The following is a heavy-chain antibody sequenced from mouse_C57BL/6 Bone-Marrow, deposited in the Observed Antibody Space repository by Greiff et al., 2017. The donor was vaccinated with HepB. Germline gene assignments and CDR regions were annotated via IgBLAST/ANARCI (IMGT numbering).Heavy chain of an antibody. V-gene: IGHV1-55*01. CDR3: AKESADDGYRFAY. CDR2: IDPGSGST. D-gene: IGHD2-3*01. Sequence: QVQLQQPGAELVKPGASVKMSCKASGYTFTSYWITWVKQRPGQGLEWIGDIDPGSGSTNYNEKFKSKATLTVDTSSSTAYMQLSSLTSEDSAVYYCAKESADDGYRFAYWGQGTLVTVSA. J-gene: IGHJ3*01. CDR1: GYTFTSYW.